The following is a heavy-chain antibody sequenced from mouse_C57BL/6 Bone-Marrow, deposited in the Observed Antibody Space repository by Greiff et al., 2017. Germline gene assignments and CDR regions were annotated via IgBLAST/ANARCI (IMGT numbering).Heavy chain of an antibody. V-gene: IGHV1-69*01. J-gene: IGHJ4*01. CDR1: GYTFTSYW. CDR3: ARIYYDYDEDAMDY. CDR2: IDPSDSYT. D-gene: IGHD2-4*01. Sequence: QVQLQQPGAELVMPGASVKLSCKASGYTFTSYWMHWVKQRPGQGLEWIGEIDPSDSYTNYNQKFKGKSTLTVDKSSSTAYMQLSSLTSEDSAVYYCARIYYDYDEDAMDYWGQGTSVTVSS.